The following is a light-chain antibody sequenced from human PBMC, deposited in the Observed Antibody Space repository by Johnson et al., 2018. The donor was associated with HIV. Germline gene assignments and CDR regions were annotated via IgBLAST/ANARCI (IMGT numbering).Light chain of an antibody. CDR3: GTWDSSLSAVYV. V-gene: IGLV1-51*01. CDR2: DNN. Sequence: QSVLTQPPSASGTPGQRVTISCSGSSSNIGNNYVSWYQQLPGTAPKLLIYDNNKRPSGIPDRFSGSKSGTSATLGITGLQTGDEADYYCGTWDSSLSAVYVFGTGTKVTVI. CDR1: SSNIGNNY. J-gene: IGLJ1*01.